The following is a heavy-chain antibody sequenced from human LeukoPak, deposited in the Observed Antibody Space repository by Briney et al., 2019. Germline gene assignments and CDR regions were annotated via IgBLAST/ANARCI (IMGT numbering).Heavy chain of an antibody. CDR2: ISSSSSYI. CDR1: GFTFSSYS. V-gene: IGHV3-21*01. CDR3: ARMYYIRGVLFHYFDS. Sequence: GGSLRLSCTASGFTFSSYSMNWVRQAPGKGLEWVSSISSSSSYIYYADSAKGRFTISRDNAKNSLYLQMNSLRAEDTAVYYCARMYYIRGVLFHYFDSWGQGTLVTVSS. D-gene: IGHD3-10*01. J-gene: IGHJ4*02.